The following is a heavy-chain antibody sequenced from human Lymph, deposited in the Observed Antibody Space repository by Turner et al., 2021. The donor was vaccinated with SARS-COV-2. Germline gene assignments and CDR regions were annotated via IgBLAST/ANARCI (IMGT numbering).Heavy chain of an antibody. Sequence: EVQLAETGGGLIQPGGSLRLSCAAPGFNVSSNYMSWVRQAAGKGLGWVSVIYSGGSTFYADSVGGRFTISRNNSKNTLYLQMNSLGAEDTAVYYCARNNPHDAFDIWGQGTMVTVSS. J-gene: IGHJ3*02. D-gene: IGHD1-20*01. CDR1: GFNVSSNY. CDR2: IYSGGST. CDR3: ARNNPHDAFDI. V-gene: IGHV3-53*02.